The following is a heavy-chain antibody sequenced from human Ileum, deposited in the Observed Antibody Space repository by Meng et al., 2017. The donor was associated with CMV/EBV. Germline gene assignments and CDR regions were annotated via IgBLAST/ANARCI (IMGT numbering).Heavy chain of an antibody. CDR2: IYFDGST. V-gene: IGHV4-61*02. D-gene: IGHD2-15*01. CDR1: GVSISHGNYY. CDR3: VRQVVAASFDY. Sequence: QVQLQESGPGLVKPSQTLSLSCNVSGVSISHGNYYWSWIRQPAGKGLEWIGRIYFDGSTNYNPSLKSRVTISLDTSKNQFSLNLRSVTATDSAVYYCVRQVVAASFDYWGQGALVTVSS. J-gene: IGHJ4*02.